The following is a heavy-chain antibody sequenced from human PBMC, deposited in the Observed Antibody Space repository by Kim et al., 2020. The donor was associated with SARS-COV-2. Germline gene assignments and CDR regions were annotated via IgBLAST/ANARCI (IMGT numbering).Heavy chain of an antibody. V-gene: IGHV4-31*03. CDR3: ARDNSGYGHPDY. Sequence: SETLSLTCTVSGGSINSGDYYWRWIRQLPGKGLEWIGYIYYSGNTYYNPSLKSRVTISVDTSKNQFSLKLSSVTTADTAVYYCARDNSGYGHPDYWGQGTLVTVSS. J-gene: IGHJ4*02. CDR1: GGSINSGDYY. CDR2: IYYSGNT. D-gene: IGHD5-12*01.